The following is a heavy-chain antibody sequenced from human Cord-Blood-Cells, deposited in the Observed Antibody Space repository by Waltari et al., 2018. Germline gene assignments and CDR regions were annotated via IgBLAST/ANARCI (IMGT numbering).Heavy chain of an antibody. Sequence: QVQLVESGGGVVQPGRSLRLSCAASGFTFSSYGMHWVRQAPGKGLEGVAVISYDGSNKYYADSVKGRFTISRDNSKNTLYLQMNSLRAEDTAVYYCAKDNGIAAAGDYWGQGTLVTVSS. V-gene: IGHV3-30*18. CDR1: GFTFSSYG. CDR2: ISYDGSNK. D-gene: IGHD6-13*01. CDR3: AKDNGIAAAGDY. J-gene: IGHJ4*02.